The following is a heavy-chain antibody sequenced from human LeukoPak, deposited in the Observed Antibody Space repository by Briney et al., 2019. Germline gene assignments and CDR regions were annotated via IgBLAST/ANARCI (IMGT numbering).Heavy chain of an antibody. V-gene: IGHV4-39*01. J-gene: IGHJ4*02. D-gene: IGHD6-19*01. Sequence: SETLSLTCTVSGGSISSSSYYWGWIRQPPGKGLEWIGSIYYSGSTYYNPSLKSRVTISVDTSKNQFSLKLGSVTAAGTAVYYCARRIAVAEDYFDYWGQGTLVTVSS. CDR2: IYYSGST. CDR1: GGSISSSSYY. CDR3: ARRIAVAEDYFDY.